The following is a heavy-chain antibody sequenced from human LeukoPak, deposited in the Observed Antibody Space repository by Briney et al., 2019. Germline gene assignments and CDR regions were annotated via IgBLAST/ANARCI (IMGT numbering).Heavy chain of an antibody. CDR1: GFTFSSYS. D-gene: IGHD6-13*01. V-gene: IGHV3-21*01. Sequence: GGSLRLSCAASGFTFSSYSMNWVRHTPGKGLEWVSSISSSSSYIYYADSVKGRFTVSRDNAKNSLYLQMNTLRADDTAVYYCARDSTRWFSPSDHWGQGMLVTVSS. J-gene: IGHJ4*02. CDR2: ISSSSSYI. CDR3: ARDSTRWFSPSDH.